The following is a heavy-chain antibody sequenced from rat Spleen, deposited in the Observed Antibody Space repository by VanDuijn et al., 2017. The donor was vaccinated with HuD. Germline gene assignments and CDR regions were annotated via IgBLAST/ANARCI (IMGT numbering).Heavy chain of an antibody. Sequence: EVQLVESGGGLVQPGRSLKLSCSASGFTFTNYGMAWVRQAPTKGLEWVATISFDGSRTYYRDSVKGRFTISRDNAKSTLYLRMDSLRSEDTSTYYCARHYYNVDAYFDYWGQGVMVTVSS. CDR2: ISFDGSRT. V-gene: IGHV5-29*01. CDR3: ARHYYNVDAYFDY. D-gene: IGHD1-12*01. J-gene: IGHJ2*01. CDR1: GFTFTNYG.